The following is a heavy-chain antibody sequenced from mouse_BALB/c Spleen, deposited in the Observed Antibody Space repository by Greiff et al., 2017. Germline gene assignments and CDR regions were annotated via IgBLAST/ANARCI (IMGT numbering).Heavy chain of an antibody. V-gene: IGHV5-17*02. D-gene: IGHD2-4*01. Sequence: EVKLMESGGGLVQPGGSRKLSCAASGFTFSSFGMHWVRQAPEKGLEWVAYISSGSSTIYYADTVKGRFTISRDNPKNTLFLQMTSLRSEDTAMYYCARTDYDYFDYWGQGTTLTVSS. CDR3: ARTDYDYFDY. CDR1: GFTFSSFG. CDR2: ISSGSSTI. J-gene: IGHJ2*01.